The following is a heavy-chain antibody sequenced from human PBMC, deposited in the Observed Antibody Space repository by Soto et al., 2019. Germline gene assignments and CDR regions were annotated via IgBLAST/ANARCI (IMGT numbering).Heavy chain of an antibody. Sequence: QVQLQESGPGLVKPSQTLSLTCTVSGGSISSGDYYWSWIRQPPGKGLEWIGYIYYSGSTYYNPSLKSRVPXSXDXPKNQFSLKLSSVTAADTAVYYCARVGGFGATTIDYWGQGTLVTVSS. V-gene: IGHV4-30-4*01. CDR2: IYYSGST. D-gene: IGHD3-10*01. CDR3: ARVGGFGATTIDY. CDR1: GGSISSGDYY. J-gene: IGHJ4*02.